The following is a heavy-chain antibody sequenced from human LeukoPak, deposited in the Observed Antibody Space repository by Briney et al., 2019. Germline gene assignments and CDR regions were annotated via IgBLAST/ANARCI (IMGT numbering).Heavy chain of an antibody. D-gene: IGHD5-24*01. V-gene: IGHV4-39*07. Sequence: SETLSLTCTVSGGSISSSSYYWGWIRQPPGKGLEWIGSIYYSGSTYYNPSLKSRVTISVDTSKNQFSLKLSSVTAADTAVYYCARDPDGYKFFDYWGRGSPVIVSS. J-gene: IGHJ4*02. CDR3: ARDPDGYKFFDY. CDR1: GGSISSSSYY. CDR2: IYYSGST.